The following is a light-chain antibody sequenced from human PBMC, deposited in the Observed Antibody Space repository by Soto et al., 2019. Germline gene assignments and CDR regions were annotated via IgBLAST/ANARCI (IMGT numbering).Light chain of an antibody. CDR3: CSYAGSSTPVV. J-gene: IGLJ2*01. Sequence: QSALTQPASVSGSPGQSITISCTGTSSDVGSYNLVSWYQQHPGKAPKLMIYEVSKRPSGVSNRFSGSKSGNTASRTISGLQAEDEAAYYCCSYAGSSTPVVFGGGTKLTVL. CDR2: EVS. CDR1: SSDVGSYNL. V-gene: IGLV2-23*02.